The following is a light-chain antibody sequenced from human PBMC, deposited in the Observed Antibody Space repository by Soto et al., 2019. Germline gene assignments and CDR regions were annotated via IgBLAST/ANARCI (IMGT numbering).Light chain of an antibody. V-gene: IGKV2-28*01. Sequence: DIVMTQSPLSLPVTPGEPASISCRSSQSLLHSNGYNYLDWYLQKPGQSPQLLIYLGSNRAAGVPDRRCGSGSGTDFTLKISRVEAEDVGFYYCMQALQTPLFGQGTRLEIK. CDR3: MQALQTPL. J-gene: IGKJ5*01. CDR1: QSLLHSNGYNY. CDR2: LGS.